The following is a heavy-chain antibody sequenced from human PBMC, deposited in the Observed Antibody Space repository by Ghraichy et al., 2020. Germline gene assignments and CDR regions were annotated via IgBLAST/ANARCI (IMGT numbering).Heavy chain of an antibody. Sequence: SVKVSCKASGGTFSSYAISWVRQAPGQGLEWMGRIIPILGIANYAQKFQGRVTITADKSTSTAYMELSSLRSEDTAVYYCASRAFCSSTSCYRNLDAFDIWGQGTMVTVSS. CDR3: ASRAFCSSTSCYRNLDAFDI. CDR1: GGTFSSYA. J-gene: IGHJ3*02. V-gene: IGHV1-69*04. D-gene: IGHD2-2*02. CDR2: IIPILGIA.